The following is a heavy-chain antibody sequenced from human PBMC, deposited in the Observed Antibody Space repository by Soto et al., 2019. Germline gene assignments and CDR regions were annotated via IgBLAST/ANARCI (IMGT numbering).Heavy chain of an antibody. CDR2: IRSKAYGGSA. CDR3: TRDSGCGGDCYENYFDY. J-gene: IGHJ4*02. CDR1: GFTFGDYV. Sequence: GGSLRLSCPSSGFTFGDYVMSWFRQAPGKGLEWVGFIRSKAYGGSAEYAASVKGRFTMSRDDSKSIAYLQMNSLKTEDTAVYYCTRDSGCGGDCYENYFDYWGQGTLVTVSS. V-gene: IGHV3-49*03. D-gene: IGHD2-21*02.